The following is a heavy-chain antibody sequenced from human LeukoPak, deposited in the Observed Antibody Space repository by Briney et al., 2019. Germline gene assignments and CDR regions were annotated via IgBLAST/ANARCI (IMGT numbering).Heavy chain of an antibody. CDR2: ISSSSSYI. CDR3: ARVEDCSGGSCYSGH. V-gene: IGHV3-21*01. CDR1: GFTFSSYS. J-gene: IGHJ4*02. Sequence: GGSLRLSCAASGFTFSSYSMNWVRQAPGKGLEWVSSISSSSSYIYYADSVKGRFTISRDNAKNSLYLQMNSLRAEDTAVYYCARVEDCSGGSCYSGHWGRGTLVTVSS. D-gene: IGHD2-15*01.